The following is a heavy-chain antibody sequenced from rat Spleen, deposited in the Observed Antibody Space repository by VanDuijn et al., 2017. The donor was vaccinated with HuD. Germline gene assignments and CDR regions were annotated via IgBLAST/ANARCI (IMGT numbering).Heavy chain of an antibody. CDR2: ISYGDRSGHSST. CDR1: GFTFSDYY. CDR3: ATVGPDWEFGY. D-gene: IGHD5-1*01. V-gene: IGHV5-29*01. Sequence: EVQLVESDGGLVQPGRSLKLSCAASGFTFSDYYMAWVRQGPTKGLEWVATISYGDRSGHSSTYYRDSVKGRFTISRDNAKSTLYLQMDSLRSEDTATYYCATVGPDWEFGYWGQGVMVTVSS. J-gene: IGHJ2*01.